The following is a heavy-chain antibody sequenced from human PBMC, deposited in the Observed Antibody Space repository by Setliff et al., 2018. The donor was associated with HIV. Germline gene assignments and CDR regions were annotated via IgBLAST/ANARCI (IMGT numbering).Heavy chain of an antibody. CDR1: GYTFSSYV. V-gene: IGHV1-3*01. Sequence: ASVKVSCKASGYTFSSYVMNWVRQAPGHKLEWMGWINVANGNAKYSLKFQDKVTLIRDTSATTVYMELSSLRPEDTAIYYCARDVGSVWHNFFDPWGQGTLVTVSS. CDR2: INVANGNA. J-gene: IGHJ5*02. CDR3: ARDVGSVWHNFFDP. D-gene: IGHD6-19*01.